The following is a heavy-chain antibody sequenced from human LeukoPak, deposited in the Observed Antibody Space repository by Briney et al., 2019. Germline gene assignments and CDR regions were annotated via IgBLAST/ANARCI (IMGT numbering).Heavy chain of an antibody. CDR1: GFTFSSHN. D-gene: IGHD2-15*01. V-gene: IGHV3-21*01. CDR3: ARGADGVSSNSRGWFDP. Sequence: GGSLRLSCAASGFTFSSHNMNWVRQAPGKGLEWVSSISTSSSYIYYADSVKGRFTISRDNAKNSLYLQMNSLRAEDTAVYYCARGADGVSSNSRGWFDPWGQGTLVTVSA. CDR2: ISTSSSYI. J-gene: IGHJ5*02.